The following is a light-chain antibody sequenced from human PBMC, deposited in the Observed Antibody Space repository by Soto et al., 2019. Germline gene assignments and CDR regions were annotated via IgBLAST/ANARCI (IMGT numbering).Light chain of an antibody. CDR1: QSVSSNY. Sequence: DIVLTQSPGTLSLSPGERATLSCRASQSVSSNYLAWYQQKPGQAPRLLIYDASSRPTGIPDRFSGSGSGTDFTLTISRLEPEDFAVYYCQRYGNSPITFGQGTRLEIK. CDR2: DAS. CDR3: QRYGNSPIT. V-gene: IGKV3-20*01. J-gene: IGKJ5*01.